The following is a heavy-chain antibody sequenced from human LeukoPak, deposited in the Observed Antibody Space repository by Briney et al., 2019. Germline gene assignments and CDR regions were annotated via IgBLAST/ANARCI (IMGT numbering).Heavy chain of an antibody. CDR1: GFTFSSYS. Sequence: PGGSLRLSCAASGFTFSSYSMNWVRQAPGKGLEWVSSISSSSSYIYYADSVKGRFTISRDNAKNSLYLQMNSLRAEDTAVYYCARDVGYCSSTSCYYDDYWGQGTLVTVSS. D-gene: IGHD2-2*01. CDR2: ISSSSSYI. J-gene: IGHJ4*02. CDR3: ARDVGYCSSTSCYYDDY. V-gene: IGHV3-21*01.